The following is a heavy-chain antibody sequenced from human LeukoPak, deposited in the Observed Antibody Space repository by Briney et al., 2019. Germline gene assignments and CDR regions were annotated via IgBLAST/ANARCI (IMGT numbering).Heavy chain of an antibody. CDR1: GGSFSNHY. J-gene: IGHJ6*03. CDR2: IYYSGIT. V-gene: IGHV4-59*11. CDR3: ARAVNNYYMDV. Sequence: PSETLSLTCTVSGGSFSNHYRSWIRQPPGRGLEWIGYIYYSGITNYNPSLKSRVTISVATSKNQFSLNLRSVTAADTAMYYCARAVNNYYMDVWGKGATVTVSS. D-gene: IGHD4-23*01.